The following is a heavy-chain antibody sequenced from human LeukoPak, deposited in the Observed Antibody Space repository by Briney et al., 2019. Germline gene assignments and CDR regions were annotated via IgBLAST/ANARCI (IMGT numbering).Heavy chain of an antibody. CDR1: GLTVSNNY. D-gene: IGHD1-20*01. CDR3: TRDPTDSYNSDY. J-gene: IGHJ4*02. CDR2: IYSDGST. Sequence: GSLRLSCAPSGLTVSNNYMSWVRQAPGKGLEWVSDIYSDGSTHYADSVKGRFTISRDNSKNTVYLQMNSLRAEDTAVYYCTRDPTDSYNSDYWGQGTLVTVPS. V-gene: IGHV3-53*01.